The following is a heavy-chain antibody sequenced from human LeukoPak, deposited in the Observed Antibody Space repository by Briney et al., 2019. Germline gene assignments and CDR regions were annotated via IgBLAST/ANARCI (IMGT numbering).Heavy chain of an antibody. CDR1: GYSFTSYW. CDR3: ARRLWGYYDSSGYPDPYFDY. J-gene: IGHJ4*02. Sequence: GESLKISCKGSGYSFTSYWIGWMGQMPGKGLEWMGIIYRGDSDTRYSPSFQGQVTISADKSISTAYLQWSSLKASDTAMYYCARRLWGYYDSSGYPDPYFDYWGQATLVTVSS. V-gene: IGHV5-51*01. CDR2: IYRGDSDT. D-gene: IGHD3-22*01.